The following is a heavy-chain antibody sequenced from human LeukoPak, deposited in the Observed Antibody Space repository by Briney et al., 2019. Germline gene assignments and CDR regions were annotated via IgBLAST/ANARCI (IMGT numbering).Heavy chain of an antibody. CDR3: TRGYGDWFDP. D-gene: IGHD5-18*01. V-gene: IGHV3-74*01. Sequence: GGPLRLSCAASGFTFSSYWMHWVRQAPGKGLVWVSRSNRDGSSTYYADSVKGRFSISRDNAKNTLYLQMNSLRAEDTAVYYCTRGYGDWFDPWGQGTLVTVSS. CDR2: SNRDGSST. CDR1: GFTFSSYW. J-gene: IGHJ5*02.